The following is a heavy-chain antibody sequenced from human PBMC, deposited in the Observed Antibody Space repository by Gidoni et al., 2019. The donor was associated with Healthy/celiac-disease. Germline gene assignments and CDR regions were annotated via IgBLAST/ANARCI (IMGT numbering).Heavy chain of an antibody. CDR2: ISYDGSNK. V-gene: IGHV3-30-3*01. CDR1: GFTFSSYA. CDR3: ARLDTVEGLGGANAFDI. Sequence: QVQLVESGGGVVQPGRSLRLSCAASGFTFSSYAMHWVRQAPGKGLEWVAVISYDGSNKYYADSVKGRFTISRDNSKNTLYLQMNSLRAEDTAVYYCARLDTVEGLGGANAFDIWGQGTMVTVSS. D-gene: IGHD4-17*01. J-gene: IGHJ3*02.